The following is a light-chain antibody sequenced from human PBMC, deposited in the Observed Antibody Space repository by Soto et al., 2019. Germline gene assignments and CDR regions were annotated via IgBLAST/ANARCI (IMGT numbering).Light chain of an antibody. CDR2: DAS. V-gene: IGKV3-20*01. Sequence: EIVMTQSPGTLSLSPGERATLSCRASQSISTNHLAWYQQKPGQAPRLLIYDASRRATGIPDRFSGSGSGTDFTLTISRLEPEDFAVYYCQHCGSSPITFGQGTRLEI. CDR3: QHCGSSPIT. CDR1: QSISTNH. J-gene: IGKJ5*01.